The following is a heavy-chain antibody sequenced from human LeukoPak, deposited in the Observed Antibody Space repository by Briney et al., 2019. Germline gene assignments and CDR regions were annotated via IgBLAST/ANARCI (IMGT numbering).Heavy chain of an antibody. CDR3: ARGRYSRKSIAAPFYY. J-gene: IGHJ4*02. V-gene: IGHV4-59*12. Sequence: SETLSLTCTVSGGSISSYYWSWIRQPPGKGLEWIGYIYYSGSTNYNPSLKSRVTISVDTSKNQFSLKLSSVTAADTAVYYCARGRYSRKSIAAPFYYWGQGTLVTVSS. D-gene: IGHD6-6*01. CDR2: IYYSGST. CDR1: GGSISSYY.